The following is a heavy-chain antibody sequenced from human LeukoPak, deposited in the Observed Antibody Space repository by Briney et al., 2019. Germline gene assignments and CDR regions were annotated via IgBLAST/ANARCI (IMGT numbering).Heavy chain of an antibody. Sequence: PSETLSLTCSLSGGSISSSSYYWAWIRQPPGKGLEWIGEINHSGSTNYNPSLKSRVTISVDTSKNQFSLKLSSVTAADTAVYYCARGVGYSYVKRTTYNWFDPWGQGTLVTVSS. J-gene: IGHJ5*02. CDR2: INHSGST. V-gene: IGHV4-39*07. CDR1: GGSISSSSYY. D-gene: IGHD5-18*01. CDR3: ARGVGYSYVKRTTYNWFDP.